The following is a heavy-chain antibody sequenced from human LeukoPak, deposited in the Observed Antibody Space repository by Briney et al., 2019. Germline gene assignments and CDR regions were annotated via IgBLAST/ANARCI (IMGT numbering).Heavy chain of an antibody. Sequence: GGSLRLSCAASGFTVSSNYMSWVRQAPGKGLEWVSVIHSGGSTYYADSVKGRFTISRDNSKNTLYLQMNSLRAEDTAVYYCARGTCPHSSWYDYWGQGTLVTVSS. CDR3: ARGTCPHSSWYDY. D-gene: IGHD6-13*01. CDR1: GFTVSSNY. V-gene: IGHV3-53*01. CDR2: IHSGGST. J-gene: IGHJ4*02.